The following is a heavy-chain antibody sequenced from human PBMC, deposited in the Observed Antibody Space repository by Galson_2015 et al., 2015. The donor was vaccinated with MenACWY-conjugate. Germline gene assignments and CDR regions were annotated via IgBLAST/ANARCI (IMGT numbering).Heavy chain of an antibody. CDR2: IKEDGSEK. Sequence: SLRLSCAASGFTFSSYWMSWVRQAPGKGLEWVANIKEDGSEKHYVDSVKGRFTISRDNAKDSLYLQMNSLRPEDTAVYYCAKDERPDSNWRVDYWGQGTLVTVSS. V-gene: IGHV3-7*03. D-gene: IGHD1-20*01. CDR1: GFTFSSYW. CDR3: AKDERPDSNWRVDY. J-gene: IGHJ4*02.